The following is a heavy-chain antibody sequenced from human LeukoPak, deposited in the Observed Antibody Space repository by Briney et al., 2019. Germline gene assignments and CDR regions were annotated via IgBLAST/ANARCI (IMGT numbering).Heavy chain of an antibody. CDR1: GGTFSSYA. CDR3: ARDPGSGSYRPAPICAFDI. V-gene: IGHV1-69*01. J-gene: IGHJ3*02. CDR2: IIPIFGTA. D-gene: IGHD1-26*01. Sequence: GSSVKVSCKASGGTFSSYAISWVRQAPGQGLEWMGGIIPIFGTANYAQKFQGRVTITADESTSTAYMELSSLRSEDTAVYYCARDPGSGSYRPAPICAFDIWGQGTMVTVSS.